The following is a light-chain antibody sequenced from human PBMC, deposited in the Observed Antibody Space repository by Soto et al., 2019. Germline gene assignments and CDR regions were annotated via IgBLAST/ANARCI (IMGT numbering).Light chain of an antibody. Sequence: QSVLTQPRSVSGSPGQSVTISCTGTSSDVGGYNYVSWYQQHPGKAPKLMIYDVSKRPSGVPDRFSGSKSDNTASLTISGLQAEDEADYYCCSYAGNYTLVFGGGTQLTV. CDR2: DVS. J-gene: IGLJ2*01. CDR1: SSDVGGYNY. CDR3: CSYAGNYTLV. V-gene: IGLV2-11*01.